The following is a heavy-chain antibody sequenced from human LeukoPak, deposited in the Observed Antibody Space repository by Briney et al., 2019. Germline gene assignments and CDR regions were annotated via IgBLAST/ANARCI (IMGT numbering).Heavy chain of an antibody. CDR3: ARGQGSHGQQLGDY. D-gene: IGHD6-13*01. CDR1: GISFSSFS. V-gene: IGHV3-30*02. Sequence: PGGSLRLSCAASGISFSSFSMHWVRQAPPKGLEWVTFIRYDEHNKYYADSVKGRFTISRDNSKNTLYLQMNSLISEDTAVYYCARGQGSHGQQLGDYWGQGTLVAVSS. CDR2: IRYDEHNK. J-gene: IGHJ4*02.